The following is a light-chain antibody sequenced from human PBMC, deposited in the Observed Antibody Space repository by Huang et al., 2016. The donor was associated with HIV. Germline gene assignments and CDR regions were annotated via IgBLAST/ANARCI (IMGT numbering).Light chain of an antibody. CDR1: QSLCSQ. CDR3: QQYNDWPLT. V-gene: IGKV3-15*01. CDR2: GVS. Sequence: EIVMTQSPATLSVSPGERVTLSCRASQSLCSQLAWYQQKRGQAPRLLIYGVSTRAADIPARFSGSGSGTDFTLTINSLQSEDFATYYCQQYNDWPLTFGQGTEVEIK. J-gene: IGKJ1*01.